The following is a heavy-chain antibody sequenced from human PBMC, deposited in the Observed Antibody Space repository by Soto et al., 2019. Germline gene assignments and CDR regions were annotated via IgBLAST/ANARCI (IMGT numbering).Heavy chain of an antibody. CDR1: GFTFSSYG. Sequence: GGSLRLSCAASGFTFSSYGMHWVRQAPGKGLEWVAVIWYDGSNKYYADSVKGRFTISRDNSKNTLYLQMNSLRAEDTAVYYCARDLRYFDWLLLPPPTDAFDIWGQGTMVTVSS. V-gene: IGHV3-33*01. J-gene: IGHJ3*02. CDR2: IWYDGSNK. D-gene: IGHD3-9*01. CDR3: ARDLRYFDWLLLPPPTDAFDI.